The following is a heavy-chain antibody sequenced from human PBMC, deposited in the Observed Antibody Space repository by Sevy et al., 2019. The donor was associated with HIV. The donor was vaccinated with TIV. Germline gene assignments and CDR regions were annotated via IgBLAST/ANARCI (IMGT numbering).Heavy chain of an antibody. D-gene: IGHD6-13*01. CDR3: ARVVMSSSWPCFDY. J-gene: IGHJ4*02. V-gene: IGHV1-18*01. CDR2: ISVNNGNK. Sequence: ASVKVSCKASGYTFTTYAITWVRQAPGEGLEWMGWISVNNGNKNYAQKVQDRVTMTTDTSTHPAYMELRSFGSDGTAMYYYARVVMSSSWPCFDYWGQGTLVTVSS. CDR1: GYTFTTYA.